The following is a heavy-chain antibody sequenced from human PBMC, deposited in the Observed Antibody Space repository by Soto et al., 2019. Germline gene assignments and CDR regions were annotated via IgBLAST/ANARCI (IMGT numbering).Heavy chain of an antibody. CDR2: ISYDGSNK. J-gene: IGHJ6*02. CDR1: GFTFSSYA. CDR3: ARTYYYDSSGYYYGMDV. D-gene: IGHD3-22*01. V-gene: IGHV3-30-3*01. Sequence: VQLVESGGGVVQPGRSLRLSCAASGFTFSSYAMHWVRQAPGKGLEWVAVISYDGSNKYYADSVKGRFTISRDNSKNTLYLQMNSLRAEDTAVYYCARTYYYDSSGYYYGMDVWGQGTTVTVSS.